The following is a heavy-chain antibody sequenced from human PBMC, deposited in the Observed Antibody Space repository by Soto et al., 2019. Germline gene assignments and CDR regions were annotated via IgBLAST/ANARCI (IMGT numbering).Heavy chain of an antibody. V-gene: IGHV4-39*01. CDR2: IYYSGRT. CDR1: GGSITSSSYY. Sequence: SETLSLTCTVSGGSITSSSYYWGWIRQPPGKGLEWIGSIYYSGRTYYSPSLKSRVTISVDTSKNQFSLRLSSVTSAETAVYYCAISNSEKTYDSSGYVDYWGQGTPVTVSS. CDR3: AISNSEKTYDSSGYVDY. D-gene: IGHD3-22*01. J-gene: IGHJ4*02.